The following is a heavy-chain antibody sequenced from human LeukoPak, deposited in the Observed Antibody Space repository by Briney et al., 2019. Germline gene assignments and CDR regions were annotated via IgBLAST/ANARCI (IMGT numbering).Heavy chain of an antibody. CDR3: ALGSDCSS. V-gene: IGHV3-7*03. CDR2: IKPDGGEK. J-gene: IGHJ5*02. CDR1: GFSFNNYW. Sequence: PGGSLRLSCAASGFSFNNYWMSWVRQAPGKGLEWVANIKPDGGEKYIVDSVKGRFTISRDDSKNTLYLQMSSLRAEDTAVYYCALGSDCSSWGQGTPVTVSS. D-gene: IGHD2-21*02.